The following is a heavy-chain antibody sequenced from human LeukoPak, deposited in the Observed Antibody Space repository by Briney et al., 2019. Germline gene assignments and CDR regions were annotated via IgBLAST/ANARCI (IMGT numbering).Heavy chain of an antibody. CDR3: ARVPPPGATAFGVVDS. D-gene: IGHD3-16*01. CDR2: IYYSGST. J-gene: IGHJ5*01. V-gene: IGHV4-59*12. CDR1: GGSISSYY. Sequence: PSETLSLTCTVSGGSISSYYWSWIRQPPGKGLEWIGYIYYSGSTNYNPSLKSRLTLSVDTSKNQFSLKLFSVTAADTAVYFCARVPPPGATAFGVVDSWGRGTLVTVSS.